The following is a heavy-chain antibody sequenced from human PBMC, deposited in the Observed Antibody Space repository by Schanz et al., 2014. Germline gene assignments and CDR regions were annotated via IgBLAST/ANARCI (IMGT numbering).Heavy chain of an antibody. J-gene: IGHJ4*02. Sequence: VQLVDSGGDLVKPGGSLRLSCAASGFTFSDYYMSWIRQAPGKGPEWVANIKGDSSEKNYVDSVKGRFTLSRDNAKKTMDLQMNSLRVEDTAVYYCARDPNSVNEIDYWGQGTLVTVSS. CDR2: IKGDSSEK. D-gene: IGHD5-12*01. V-gene: IGHV3-7*03. CDR3: ARDPNSVNEIDY. CDR1: GFTFSDYY.